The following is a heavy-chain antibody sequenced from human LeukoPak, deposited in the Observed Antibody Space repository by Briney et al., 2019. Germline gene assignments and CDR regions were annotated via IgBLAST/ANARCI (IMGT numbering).Heavy chain of an antibody. CDR2: IRYDGTNK. Sequence: GGSLRLSCAASGFTFSSYGMHWVRQAPGKGLEWVTFIRYDGTNKYYADSVKGRFTISRDNSKNTLYLQMDSLRAEDTAVYYCAKGGITARRYFDYWGQGTLVTVSS. V-gene: IGHV3-30*02. CDR1: GFTFSSYG. D-gene: IGHD6-6*01. CDR3: AKGGITARRYFDY. J-gene: IGHJ4*02.